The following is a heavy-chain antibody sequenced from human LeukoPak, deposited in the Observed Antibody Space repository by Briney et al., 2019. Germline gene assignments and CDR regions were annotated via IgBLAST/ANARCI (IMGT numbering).Heavy chain of an antibody. Sequence: PSETLSLTCAVYGGSFSGYYWSWIRQPPGKGLEWVSGISPGGEIPYYAASVKGRFTISRDNSKDTVSLQMHSLRAEDTATYYCAKDDGWLHYYHWGQGTLVTVSS. D-gene: IGHD3-10*01. CDR1: GGSFSGYY. V-gene: IGHV3-23*01. J-gene: IGHJ4*02. CDR2: ISPGGEIP. CDR3: AKDDGWLHYYH.